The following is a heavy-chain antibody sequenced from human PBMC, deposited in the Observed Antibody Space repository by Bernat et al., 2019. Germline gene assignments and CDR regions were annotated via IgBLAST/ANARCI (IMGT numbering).Heavy chain of an antibody. CDR1: GFTFSSYA. CDR2: ISGSGGST. J-gene: IGHJ5*02. V-gene: IGHV3-23*01. D-gene: IGHD3-10*01. CDR3: AKNPLAEEGWFGEVGWFDP. Sequence: EVQLLESGGGLVQPGGSLRLSCAASGFTFSSYAMSWVRQAPGKGLEWVSTISGSGGSTYYADSVKGRFTISRDNSKNTLYLQMNSLRAEDTAVYYCAKNPLAEEGWFGEVGWFDPWGQGTLVTVSS.